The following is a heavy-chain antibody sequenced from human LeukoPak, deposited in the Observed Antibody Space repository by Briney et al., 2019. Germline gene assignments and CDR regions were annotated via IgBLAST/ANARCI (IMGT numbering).Heavy chain of an antibody. CDR2: INPSGGST. CDR1: GYTFTGYY. J-gene: IGHJ4*02. D-gene: IGHD6-19*01. CDR3: ARVIVRAVAGRSDTTPTLYYFDY. V-gene: IGHV1-46*01. Sequence: ASVTVSCTASGYTFTGYYMHWVRQAPGQGLEWMGIINPSGGSTSYAQKFQGRVTMTRDTSTSTVYMELSSLRSEDTAVYYCARVIVRAVAGRSDTTPTLYYFDYWGQGTLVTVSS.